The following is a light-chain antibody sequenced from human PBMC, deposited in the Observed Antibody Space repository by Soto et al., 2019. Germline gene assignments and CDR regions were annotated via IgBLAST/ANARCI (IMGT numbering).Light chain of an antibody. J-gene: IGKJ3*01. CDR1: QSVTGSY. V-gene: IGKV3-20*01. Sequence: EIVLTQSPGTPSLSPGERATLSCRASQSVTGSYLAWYQQKPGQAPRLLIYGASSRASGIPDRFSGSGSGTDFTLTISRLEPEDFAVYYCQQYGSSPPVTFGPGTKVDMK. CDR3: QQYGSSPPVT. CDR2: GAS.